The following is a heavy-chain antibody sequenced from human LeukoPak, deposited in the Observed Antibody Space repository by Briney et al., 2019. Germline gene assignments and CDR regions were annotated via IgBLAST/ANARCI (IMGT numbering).Heavy chain of an antibody. CDR1: GFTFSDNY. Sequence: KPGGSLRLSCAASGFTFSDNYMSWIRQAPGKGLEWVSYISSSGNTTKNADSVKGRFTISRDNAKNSLYLQMNSLRAEDTAVYYCARVGKDGSGSYYNVVLLDYWGQGTLVTVSS. J-gene: IGHJ4*02. V-gene: IGHV3-11*04. D-gene: IGHD3-10*01. CDR3: ARVGKDGSGSYYNVVLLDY. CDR2: ISSSGNTT.